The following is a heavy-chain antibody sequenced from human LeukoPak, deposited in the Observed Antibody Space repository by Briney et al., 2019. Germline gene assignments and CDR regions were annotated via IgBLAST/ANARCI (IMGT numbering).Heavy chain of an antibody. Sequence: ASVTVSCKASGYTFTVYYMHWVRQAPGQGLEWMGWINPNSGGTNYAQKFQGWVTMTRDTSISTAYMELSRLRSGDTAVYYCARARGHAVAAHKGGFDYWGQGTLVTVSS. CDR3: ARARGHAVAAHKGGFDY. V-gene: IGHV1-2*04. J-gene: IGHJ4*02. CDR1: GYTFTVYY. D-gene: IGHD6-19*01. CDR2: INPNSGGT.